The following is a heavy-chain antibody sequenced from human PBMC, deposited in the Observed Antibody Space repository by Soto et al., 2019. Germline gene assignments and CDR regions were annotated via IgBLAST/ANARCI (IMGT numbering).Heavy chain of an antibody. CDR2: IIPIFGTA. CDR3: ARALGPGLEWLFTT. CDR1: GGTFSSYA. D-gene: IGHD3-3*01. Sequence: QVQLVQSGAEVKKPGSSVKVSCKASGGTFSSYAISWVRQAPGQGLEWMGGIIPIFGTANYAQKFQGRVTITADEAPRTAYMELSSLRSEDTAGDYCARALGPGLEWLFTTWGQGTLVTVSS. J-gene: IGHJ5*02. V-gene: IGHV1-69*12.